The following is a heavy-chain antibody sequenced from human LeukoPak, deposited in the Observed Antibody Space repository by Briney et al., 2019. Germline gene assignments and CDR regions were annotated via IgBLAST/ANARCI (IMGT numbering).Heavy chain of an antibody. V-gene: IGHV3-74*01. Sequence: GGSLRLSRAASGFTFSSYWMHWVRQAPGKGLVWVSRINSDGSSTSYADSVKGRFTISRDNAKNTLYLQMNSLRAEDTAEYYCARSMTPNSGSSGIDYWGQGTLVTVSS. J-gene: IGHJ4*02. CDR2: INSDGSST. CDR1: GFTFSSYW. D-gene: IGHD1-26*01. CDR3: ARSMTPNSGSSGIDY.